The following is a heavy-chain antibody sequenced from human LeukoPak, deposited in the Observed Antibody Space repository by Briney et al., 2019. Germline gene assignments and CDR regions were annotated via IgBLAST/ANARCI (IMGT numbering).Heavy chain of an antibody. D-gene: IGHD3-22*01. Sequence: PSETLSLTCAVYGGSFSGYYWSWIRQPPGKGLEWIGEINHSGSTNYNPSLKSRVTISEDTSKNQFSLKLSSVTAADTAVYYCARGLSYYYDSSGYPNWFDPWGQGTLVTVSS. V-gene: IGHV4-34*01. CDR1: GGSFSGYY. CDR2: INHSGST. CDR3: ARGLSYYYDSSGYPNWFDP. J-gene: IGHJ5*02.